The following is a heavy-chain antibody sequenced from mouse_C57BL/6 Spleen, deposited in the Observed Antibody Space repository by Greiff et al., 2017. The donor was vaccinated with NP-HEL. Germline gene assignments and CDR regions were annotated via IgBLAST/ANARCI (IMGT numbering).Heavy chain of an antibody. J-gene: IGHJ2*01. Sequence: EVKLVESGGGLVKPGGSLKLSCAASGFTFSSYAMSWVRQTPEKRLEWVATISDGGSYTSYLDNVKGRFTISRDNAKNNLYLQMSHLKSEDTAMYYCARDRKDRDGNYVPVDYWGQGTTLTVSS. V-gene: IGHV5-4*03. CDR3: ARDRKDRDGNYVPVDY. CDR1: GFTFSSYA. CDR2: ISDGGSYT. D-gene: IGHD2-1*01.